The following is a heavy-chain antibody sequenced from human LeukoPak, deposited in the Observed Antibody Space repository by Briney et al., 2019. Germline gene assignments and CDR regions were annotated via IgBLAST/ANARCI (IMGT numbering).Heavy chain of an antibody. Sequence: GASVKVSCKASGGTFSSYAISWVRQAPGQGLEWMGRIIPIFGTANYAQKSQGRVTITADKSTSTAYMELSSLRSEDTAVYYCAREKVTTQRGSYMDVWGRGTTVTVSS. CDR1: GGTFSSYA. V-gene: IGHV1-69*06. CDR2: IIPIFGTA. CDR3: AREKVTTQRGSYMDV. J-gene: IGHJ6*03. D-gene: IGHD4-17*01.